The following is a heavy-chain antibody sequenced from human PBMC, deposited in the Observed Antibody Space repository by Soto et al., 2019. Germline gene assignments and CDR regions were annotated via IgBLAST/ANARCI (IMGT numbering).Heavy chain of an antibody. CDR3: ARDSGGCISTSGGGWWFDP. Sequence: QVQLQESGPGLVKPSQTLSLTCTVSGGSISSGDYYWSWIRQPPGKGLEWIGYIYYSGSTYYNPSLKRRVTISVDTSKNQFSLKLSSVTAADTAVYDCARDSGGCISTSGGGWWFDPWGQGTLVTVSS. D-gene: IGHD2-2*01. J-gene: IGHJ5*02. CDR1: GGSISSGDYY. V-gene: IGHV4-30-4*01. CDR2: IYYSGST.